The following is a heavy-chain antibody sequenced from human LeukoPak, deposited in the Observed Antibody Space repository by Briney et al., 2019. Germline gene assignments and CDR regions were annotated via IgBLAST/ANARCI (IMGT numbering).Heavy chain of an antibody. CDR2: IYYSGST. J-gene: IGHJ4*02. D-gene: IGHD1-1*01. Sequence: PSETLSLTCTVSGDSISNYYWSWIRQPPEKELEWIGYIYYSGSTNYNPSLKSRVTMSMDTSKNQLSLKLTSVTAADTAVYFCATRPPGQQWAPYFDYWGQGSLVTVSS. CDR1: GDSISNYY. CDR3: ATRPPGQQWAPYFDY. V-gene: IGHV4-59*01.